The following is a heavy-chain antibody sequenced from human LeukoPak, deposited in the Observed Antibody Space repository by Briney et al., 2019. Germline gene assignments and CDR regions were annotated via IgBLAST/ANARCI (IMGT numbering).Heavy chain of an antibody. J-gene: IGHJ4*02. CDR1: GFTFDNYW. CDR2: INSDGKLT. V-gene: IGHV3-74*01. Sequence: GGSLRLSCAASGFTFDNYWMHWVRQAPGEGLVWVSSINSDGKLTNYADSVKGRFTISRDNSKNTLYLQMNSLRAEDTAVYYCARGSYYDSSGYYSWGQGTLVTVSS. D-gene: IGHD3-22*01. CDR3: ARGSYYDSSGYYS.